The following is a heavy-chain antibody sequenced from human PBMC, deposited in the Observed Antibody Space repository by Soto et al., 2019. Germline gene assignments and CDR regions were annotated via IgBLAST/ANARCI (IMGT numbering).Heavy chain of an antibody. J-gene: IGHJ6*02. Sequence: ASVKVSCKASGYTSTSYYMHWVRQAPGQGLEWMGIINPSGGSTSYAQKFQGRVTMTRDTSTSTVYMELSSLRSEDTAVYYCASPYCGGDCYSDYYYGMDVWGQGTTVTVSS. CDR2: INPSGGST. CDR1: GYTSTSYY. V-gene: IGHV1-46*03. D-gene: IGHD2-21*02. CDR3: ASPYCGGDCYSDYYYGMDV.